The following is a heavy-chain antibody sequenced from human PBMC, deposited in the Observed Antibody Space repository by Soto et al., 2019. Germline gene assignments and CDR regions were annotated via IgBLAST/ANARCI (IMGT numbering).Heavy chain of an antibody. Sequence: QVQLQESGPGLVKSSETLSLTCTVSGGSVRSGTFYWSWIRQPPGKGLEWIGFIYHSGGSNYNPSLKSRVTISLDTSKTQISLRLSSVTAADTAVYFCASGTSVVRGLLAYHYFHYGMDVWGQGTTVTVSS. D-gene: IGHD3-10*01. CDR1: GGSVRSGTFY. CDR3: ASGTSVVRGLLAYHYFHYGMDV. J-gene: IGHJ6*02. V-gene: IGHV4-61*01. CDR2: IYHSGGS.